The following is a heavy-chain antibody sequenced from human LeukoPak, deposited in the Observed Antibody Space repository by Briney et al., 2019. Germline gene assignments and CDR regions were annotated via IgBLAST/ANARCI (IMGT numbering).Heavy chain of an antibody. V-gene: IGHV3-30-3*01. Sequence: GGSLRLSCAASGFTFSSYAMHWVRQAPGKGLEWVAVISYDGSNKYYADSVKGRFTISRDNSKNTLYLQMNSLRAEDTAVYYCAKDGLGIWSRGYFDYWGQGTLVTVSS. CDR1: GFTFSSYA. CDR2: ISYDGSNK. CDR3: AKDGLGIWSRGYFDY. D-gene: IGHD7-27*01. J-gene: IGHJ4*02.